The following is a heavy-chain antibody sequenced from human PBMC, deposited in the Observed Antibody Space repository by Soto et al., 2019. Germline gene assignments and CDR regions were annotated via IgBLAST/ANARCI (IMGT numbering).Heavy chain of an antibody. CDR3: ATDQGLEVTG. CDR2: IYTDGGT. Sequence: EVQLVESGGGLVQPGGSLRLSCEASGFTVSSKYMTWVRQTPTKGLEWVSVIYTDGGTKYADSVKGRFSIFRDSSRNTVYFQMNSLRVEDTAVYYCATDQGLEVTGWGEGTLVTVSS. CDR1: GFTVSSKY. V-gene: IGHV3-66*01. D-gene: IGHD2-21*02. J-gene: IGHJ4*02.